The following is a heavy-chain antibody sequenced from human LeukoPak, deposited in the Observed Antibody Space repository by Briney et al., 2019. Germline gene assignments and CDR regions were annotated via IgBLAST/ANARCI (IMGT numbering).Heavy chain of an antibody. CDR1: GFTFSDYY. CDR3: PRIGAGHYYYYYMDV. D-gene: IGHD3-10*01. CDR2: ISSSGSTI. J-gene: IGHJ6*03. V-gene: IGHV3-11*01. Sequence: PGGSLRLSCAASGFTFSDYYMSWIRQAPGKGLEWVSYISSSGSTIYYADSVKGRFTISRDNAKNSLYLQMNSLRAEDTAVYYCPRIGAGHYYYYYMDVWGKGTTVTVSS.